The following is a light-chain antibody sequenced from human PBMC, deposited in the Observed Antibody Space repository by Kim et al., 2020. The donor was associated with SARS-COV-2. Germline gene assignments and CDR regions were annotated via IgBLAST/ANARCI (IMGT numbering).Light chain of an antibody. CDR2: GNN. V-gene: IGLV3-19*01. J-gene: IGLJ1*01. CDR1: SLRSYT. CDR3: LSRDSSVKYNYV. Sequence: SSELTQDPAVSVALGQTVRITCQGDSLRSYTATWYQQKPGQAPVLVMYGNNKRPSGIPDRFSGSSSGNTASLTIAGARAEDEADYYCLSRDSSVKYNYVFGLGTKVTVL.